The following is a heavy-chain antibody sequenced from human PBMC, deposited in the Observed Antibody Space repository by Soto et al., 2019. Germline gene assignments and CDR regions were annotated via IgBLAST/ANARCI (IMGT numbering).Heavy chain of an antibody. J-gene: IGHJ4*02. CDR2: IIPILGIA. CDR3: ARSPYNYDSSGYYYVD. CDR1: GGTFSSYT. V-gene: IGHV1-69*02. D-gene: IGHD3-22*01. Sequence: QVQLVQSGAEVKKPGSSVKVSCKASGGTFSSYTISWVRQAPGQGLEWMGRIIPILGIANYAQKFQGRVTSTADKCTSTGYMELSSMRSKNTAVYYCARSPYNYDSSGYYYVDWGQGTLVTVSS.